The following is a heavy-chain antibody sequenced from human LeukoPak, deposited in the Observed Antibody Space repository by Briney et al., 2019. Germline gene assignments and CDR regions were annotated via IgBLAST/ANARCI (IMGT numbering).Heavy chain of an antibody. CDR1: GYSISSGYY. D-gene: IGHD3-3*01. CDR3: PRASLFWELAGVPYGPRDAFDF. Sequence: SSETLSLTCTVSGYSISSGYYWGWIRQPPGKGLEWIGSIYHTGSTYYNPSLSSRVTISMDTSKNQFSLNLNSLTTADTAAYYCPRASLFWELAGVPYGPRDAFDFWGKGKMVTVSS. V-gene: IGHV4-38-2*02. CDR2: IYHTGST. J-gene: IGHJ3*01.